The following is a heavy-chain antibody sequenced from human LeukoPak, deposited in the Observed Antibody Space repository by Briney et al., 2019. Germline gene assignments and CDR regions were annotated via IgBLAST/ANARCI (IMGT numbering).Heavy chain of an antibody. D-gene: IGHD6-19*01. J-gene: IGHJ5*02. CDR3: ARRAGSSGKFDP. Sequence: GEFLKISCKGSGYIFTTNWISWIRQMPGKGLEWMGRIDPSDSETNYSPSFQGHVTISVDKSISTAYLQWSSLKASDTAMYYCARRAGSSGKFDPWGQGTLVIVSS. CDR2: IDPSDSET. CDR1: GYIFTTNW. V-gene: IGHV5-10-1*01.